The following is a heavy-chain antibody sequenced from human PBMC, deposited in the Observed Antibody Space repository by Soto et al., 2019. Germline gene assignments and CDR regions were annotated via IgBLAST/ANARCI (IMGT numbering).Heavy chain of an antibody. J-gene: IGHJ4*02. CDR2: IGGYKGNT. Sequence: VASVKVSCKASGYTFTNYGVSWVRQAPGQGLEWMGRIGGYKGNTNYAQKLQGRVTLTTDTSTSTAYMELRSLRSDDTAVYYCAPHTLGTGMPSGYWGQGTLVTVSS. CDR3: APHTLGTGMPSGY. D-gene: IGHD5-18*01. CDR1: GYTFTNYG. V-gene: IGHV1-18*01.